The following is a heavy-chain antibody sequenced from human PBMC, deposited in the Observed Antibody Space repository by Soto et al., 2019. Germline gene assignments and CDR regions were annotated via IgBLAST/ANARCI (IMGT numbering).Heavy chain of an antibody. CDR2: IYHSGGT. D-gene: IGHD6-19*01. V-gene: IGHV4-4*02. CDR3: ARDGSGSTLDY. Sequence: QVQLQESGPGLVKPSGTLSLTCAVSGGSVSSSNWWSWVRQSPGKGLEWIGEIYHSGGTNYNPSFKSRVTMSIDKSKNQFSLKLSSVTAADTAVYYYARDGSGSTLDYWGQGTLVTVSS. CDR1: GGSVSSSNW. J-gene: IGHJ4*02.